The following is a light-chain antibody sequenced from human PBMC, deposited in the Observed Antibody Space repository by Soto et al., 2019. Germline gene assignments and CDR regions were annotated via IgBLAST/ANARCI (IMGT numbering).Light chain of an antibody. V-gene: IGLV2-14*01. CDR1: MRDVGAYNL. CDR3: SAYTARRTLV. J-gene: IGLJ3*02. Sequence: QSALTQPASVSGSAGQSITISCSGTMRDVGAYNLVSWYQQHPGTAPKLIIYEVRNRPSGISSRFSGSRSGNTASLTISGLQYEDEGDYYCSAYTARRTLVFGGGTK. CDR2: EVR.